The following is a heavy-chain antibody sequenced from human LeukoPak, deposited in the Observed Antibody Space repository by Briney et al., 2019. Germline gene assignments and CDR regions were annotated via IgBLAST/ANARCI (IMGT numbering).Heavy chain of an antibody. CDR2: MNPNSGNT. V-gene: IGHV1-8*01. CDR3: ARGRNERDLRLLLY. J-gene: IGHJ4*02. D-gene: IGHD3-16*01. Sequence: ASVKVSCKASGYTFSSYDINWVRQATGQGLEWMGWMNPNSGNTGYAQKLEGRLIMTTNTSISTAYMELSRLTSEDTAMYYCARGRNERDLRLLLYWGQGTLVTVSS. CDR1: GYTFSSYD.